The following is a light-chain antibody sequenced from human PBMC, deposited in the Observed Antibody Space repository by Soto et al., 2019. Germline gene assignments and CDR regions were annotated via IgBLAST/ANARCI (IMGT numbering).Light chain of an antibody. CDR1: QSVMSNY. CDR3: QQFGASLTWT. J-gene: IGKJ1*01. CDR2: GAS. V-gene: IGKV3-20*01. Sequence: EVVLTQSPGSLSLSPGERATLSCGASQSVMSNYLAWYQQKPGQPPRLLIYGASSRATGIPDRFSGSGSGTDFTLTIGRLEPEDFAVYYCQQFGASLTWTFGQGTKVDIK.